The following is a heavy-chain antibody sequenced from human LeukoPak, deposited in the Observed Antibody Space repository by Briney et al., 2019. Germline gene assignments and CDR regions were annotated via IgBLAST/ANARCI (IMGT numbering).Heavy chain of an antibody. CDR2: IYYTGTT. CDR1: GGSISSYY. D-gene: IGHD4-23*01. J-gene: IGHJ4*02. Sequence: PSETLSLTCTVSGGSISSYYWSWIRQPPGKGLEWIGYIYYTGTTNYNPSLKSRVTISVDTSKNHFSLKLSSVTAADTAVYYCARHTSNGGNSAFGYWGQGTLVTVSS. V-gene: IGHV4-59*08. CDR3: ARHTSNGGNSAFGY.